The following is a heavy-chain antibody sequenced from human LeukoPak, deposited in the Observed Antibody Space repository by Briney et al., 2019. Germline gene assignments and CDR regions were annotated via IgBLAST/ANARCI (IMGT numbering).Heavy chain of an antibody. CDR2: INPNSGGT. D-gene: IGHD6-13*01. V-gene: IGHV1-2*04. J-gene: IGHJ4*02. Sequence: EASVKVSCKISGYTLTDLSIHWVRQAPGKGLEWMGWINPNSGGTNYAQKFQGWVTMTRDTSISTAYMELSRLRSDDTAVYYCARSVAAAGTLDYWGQGTLVTVSS. CDR3: ARSVAAAGTLDY. CDR1: GYTLTDLS.